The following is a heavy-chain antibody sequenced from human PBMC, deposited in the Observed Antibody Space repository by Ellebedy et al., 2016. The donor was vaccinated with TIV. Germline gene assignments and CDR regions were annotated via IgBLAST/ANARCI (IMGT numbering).Heavy chain of an antibody. Sequence: GGSLRLSXVASGFTFNTHAMNWIRQAPGKGLEWVSSITSTSGHTYYADSVKGRFTISRDNSKSIFYLQMYNLRAEDTAVYYCARGNSGNDWADYYGMDVWGQGTTAIVSS. J-gene: IGHJ6*02. CDR3: ARGNSGNDWADYYGMDV. CDR1: GFTFNTHA. V-gene: IGHV3-21*04. D-gene: IGHD5-12*01. CDR2: ITSTSGHT.